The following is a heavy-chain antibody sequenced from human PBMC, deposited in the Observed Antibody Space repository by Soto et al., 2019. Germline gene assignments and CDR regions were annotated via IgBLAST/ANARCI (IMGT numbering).Heavy chain of an antibody. CDR2: VSENGGFT. D-gene: IGHD6-19*01. CDR3: AKNRFSGGPGIDY. V-gene: IGHV3-23*01. J-gene: IGHJ4*02. Sequence: GGSLRLSCAASGFTFSNYGMGWVRQAPGKGLEWVSVVSENGGFTYNADSVKGRFTISRDNSRNTLYLQMNSLRAEDTAVYYCAKNRFSGGPGIDYWGQGTLVTVSS. CDR1: GFTFSNYG.